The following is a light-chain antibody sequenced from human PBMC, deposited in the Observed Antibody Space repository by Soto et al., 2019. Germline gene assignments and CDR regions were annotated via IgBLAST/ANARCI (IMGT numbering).Light chain of an antibody. CDR2: GNS. J-gene: IGLJ2*01. Sequence: QSVLTQPPSVSGAPGQRVTISCTGSSSNIGAGYDVHWYKQLPGTAPKLLIYGNSNRPSGVPHRFSGSKSGTSASLAITGLQAEDEADSYCQSYDSSLSGVVFGGGTTLTVL. CDR3: QSYDSSLSGVV. V-gene: IGLV1-40*01. CDR1: SSNIGAGYD.